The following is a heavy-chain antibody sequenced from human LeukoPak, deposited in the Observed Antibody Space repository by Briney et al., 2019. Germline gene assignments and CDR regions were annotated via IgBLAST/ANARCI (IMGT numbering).Heavy chain of an antibody. J-gene: IGHJ4*02. V-gene: IGHV3-74*01. CDR2: INTDGSSS. CDR1: GFTFSSYW. D-gene: IGHD5-18*01. Sequence: GGSLRLSCVASGFTFSSYWMHWVRQPPGKGPVWVSRINTDGSSSSYADSVKGRVTISRDNARNPLYLQVDSLRAEDTAIYYCARDGPGYSFDYWGQGTLVTVYS. CDR3: ARDGPGYSFDY.